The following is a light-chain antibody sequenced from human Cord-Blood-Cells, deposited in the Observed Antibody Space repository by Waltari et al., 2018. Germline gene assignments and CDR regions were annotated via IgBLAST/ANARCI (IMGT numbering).Light chain of an antibody. V-gene: IGLV2-23*03. CDR3: CSYAGSSTFEV. J-gene: IGLJ2*01. CDR2: EGS. Sequence: SALAQPASVSGSPGLSISISCTGTSSDVGSYNLVSWYQQHPGKAPKLMIYEGSKRPSGVSNRFSGSKSGNTASLTSSGLQAEDEADYYCCSYAGSSTFEVFGGGTKLTVL. CDR1: SSDVGSYNL.